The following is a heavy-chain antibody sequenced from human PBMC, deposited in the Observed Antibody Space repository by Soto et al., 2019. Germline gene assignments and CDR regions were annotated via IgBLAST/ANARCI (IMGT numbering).Heavy chain of an antibody. CDR1: GFTFSNAW. D-gene: IGHD3-9*01. CDR2: IKSKTDGGTT. CDR3: TTSPYYDILTGYYYMDV. Sequence: GGSLRLSCAASGFTFSNAWTSWVRQAPGKGLEWVGRIKSKTDGGTTDYAAPVKGRFTISRDDSKNTLYLQMNSLKTEDTAVYYCTTSPYYDILTGYYYMDVWGKGTTVTVSS. J-gene: IGHJ6*03. V-gene: IGHV3-15*01.